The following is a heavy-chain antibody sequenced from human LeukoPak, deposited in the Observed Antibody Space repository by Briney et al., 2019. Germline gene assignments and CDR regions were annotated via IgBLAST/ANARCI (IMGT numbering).Heavy chain of an antibody. CDR1: GGSISSGGYS. V-gene: IGHV4-30-2*02. D-gene: IGHD2-21*02. CDR3: APVPSYCGGDCYSDY. J-gene: IGHJ4*02. Sequence: SETLSLTCAVSGGSISSGGYSWSWIRQPPGKGLEWIGNIYHSGSTYYNPSLKSRVTISVDTSKNQFSLKLSSVTAADTAVYYCAPVPSYCGGDCYSDYWGQGTLVTVSS. CDR2: IYHSGST.